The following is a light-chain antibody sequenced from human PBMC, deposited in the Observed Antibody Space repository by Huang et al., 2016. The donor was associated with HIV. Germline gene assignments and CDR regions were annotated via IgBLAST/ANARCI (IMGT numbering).Light chain of an antibody. CDR1: QSVSSNY. J-gene: IGKJ1*01. Sequence: EIVLTQSPGTLSLSPGERATLSCRASQSVSSNYLAWYQQKPGQAPRLLIYGASSRATGIPYRFGGSGSGTDFTLTISRLEPEDFAMYYCQQYGTSPWTFGQGTKVEIK. CDR2: GAS. V-gene: IGKV3-20*01. CDR3: QQYGTSPWT.